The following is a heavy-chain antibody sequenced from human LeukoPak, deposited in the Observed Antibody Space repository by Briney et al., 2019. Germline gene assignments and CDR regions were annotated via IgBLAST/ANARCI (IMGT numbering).Heavy chain of an antibody. CDR3: ARGVYIAAAQYGY. CDR1: GGSISSYY. Sequence: SETLSLTCTVSGGSISSYYWSWIRQPPGKGLEWIGYIYYSGTTNYNPSLKSRVTISVGTSKNQFSLKLSSVTAADTAVYYCARGVYIAAAQYGYWGQGTLVTVSS. J-gene: IGHJ4*02. CDR2: IYYSGTT. D-gene: IGHD6-13*01. V-gene: IGHV4-59*01.